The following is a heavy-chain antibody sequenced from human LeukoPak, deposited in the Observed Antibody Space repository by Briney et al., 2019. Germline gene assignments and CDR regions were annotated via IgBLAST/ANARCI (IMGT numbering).Heavy chain of an antibody. Sequence: PSEPLSLTCTVSAGSVSDFYWNWPRQSPGKGLEWIGYVSDTGNTKYYPSLTSRLSLSVDTSRNRFSLMLSSVTTADSGVYYCATMSYDMLTGYHPLDFWGRGTLVTVSS. CDR2: VSDTGNT. CDR3: ATMSYDMLTGYHPLDF. J-gene: IGHJ4*02. V-gene: IGHV4-59*02. D-gene: IGHD3-9*01. CDR1: AGSVSDFY.